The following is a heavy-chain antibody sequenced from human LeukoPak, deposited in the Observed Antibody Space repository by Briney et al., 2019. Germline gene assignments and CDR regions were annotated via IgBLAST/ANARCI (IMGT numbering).Heavy chain of an antibody. CDR1: GGSISSYY. CDR3: ARDKGSYYGDFDY. Sequence: PSETLSLTCTVSGGSISSYYWSWIRQPPGKGLEWIGYIYYSGSTNYNPSLKSRVTISVDTSKNQFSLKLSSVTAADTAVYYCARDKGSYYGDFDYWGQGTLVTVSS. V-gene: IGHV4-59*12. J-gene: IGHJ4*02. CDR2: IYYSGST. D-gene: IGHD1-26*01.